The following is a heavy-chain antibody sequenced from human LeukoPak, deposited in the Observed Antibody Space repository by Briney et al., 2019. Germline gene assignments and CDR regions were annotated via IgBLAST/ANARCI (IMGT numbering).Heavy chain of an antibody. CDR2: ISGSGGST. V-gene: IGHV3-23*01. Sequence: GGSLRLSCAASGFTFSSYAMSWVRQAPGKGLEWVSAISGSGGSTYYADSVKGRFTISRDNAKNSLYLQMNSLRAEDTAVYYCARGDKFSGDYWGQGTLVTVSS. CDR3: ARGDKFSGDY. D-gene: IGHD3-16*01. J-gene: IGHJ4*02. CDR1: GFTFSSYA.